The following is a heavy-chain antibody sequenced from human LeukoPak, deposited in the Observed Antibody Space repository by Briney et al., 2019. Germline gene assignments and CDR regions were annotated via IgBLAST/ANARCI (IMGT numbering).Heavy chain of an antibody. V-gene: IGHV4-59*12. CDR1: GGSISSYY. CDR2: IYYSGST. Sequence: RASETLSLTCTVSGGSISSYYWSWIRQPPGKGLEWIGYIYYSGSTNYNPSLKSRVTISVDTSKNQFSLRLSSVTAADTAVYYCVREGGSQPWGQGTLVIVSS. J-gene: IGHJ5*02. CDR3: VREGGSQP. D-gene: IGHD1-26*01.